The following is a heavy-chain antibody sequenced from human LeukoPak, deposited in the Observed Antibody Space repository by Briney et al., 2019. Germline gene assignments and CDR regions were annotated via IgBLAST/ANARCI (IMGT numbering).Heavy chain of an antibody. V-gene: IGHV4-30-2*01. CDR2: INHSGST. Sequence: SETLSLTCTVSGGSISSGGYYWSWIRQPPGKGLEWIGEINHSGSTNYNPSLKSRVTISVDTSKNQFSLKLSSVTAADTAVYYCARQSRDGYKSLDYWGQGTLVTVSS. D-gene: IGHD5-24*01. CDR1: GGSISSGGYY. CDR3: ARQSRDGYKSLDY. J-gene: IGHJ4*02.